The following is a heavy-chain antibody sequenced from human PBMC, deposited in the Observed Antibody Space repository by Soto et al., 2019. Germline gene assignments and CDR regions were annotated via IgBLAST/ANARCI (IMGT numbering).Heavy chain of an antibody. Sequence: EVQLVESGGGLIQPGGSLRLSCAVSGFTVSNNYMSWVRQAPGKGLEGVSVIYSGGYTAYGDSVKGRFTISRDNSKNTLSFQKKGRGAAGRAVFYCARRRGGGGYWGQGTLVTVSS. CDR2: IYSGGYT. CDR1: GFTVSNNY. V-gene: IGHV3-53*01. J-gene: IGHJ4*02. CDR3: ARRRGGGGY. D-gene: IGHD3-10*01.